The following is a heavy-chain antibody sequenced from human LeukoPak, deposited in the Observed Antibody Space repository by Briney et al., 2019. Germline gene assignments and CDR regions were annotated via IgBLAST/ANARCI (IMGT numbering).Heavy chain of an antibody. CDR3: AREEITFGGVIVPNWFDP. J-gene: IGHJ5*02. D-gene: IGHD3-16*02. V-gene: IGHV4-59*01. CDR1: DDSITIYY. CDR2: IDHTGST. Sequence: SETLSLTCTVSDDSITIYYWTWIRQPPGKGLEWIGYIDHTGSTNYNPSLNSRVTISVDTSKNQLSLKLTSVTAADTAVYYCAREEITFGGVIVPNWFDPWGQGTLVTVSS.